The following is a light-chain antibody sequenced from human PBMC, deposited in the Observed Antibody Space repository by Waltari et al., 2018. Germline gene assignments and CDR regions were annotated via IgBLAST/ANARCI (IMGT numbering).Light chain of an antibody. V-gene: IGLV2-8*01. Sequence: QSALTQPPSASGSPGQSVTISCTGTSRDVGGLDYVSWYQLHPGKAPKLLIYEVAKRPSGVPDRFSGSKSANTASLTVSDLQPEDEADYYCSSYGGSNNVLFGGGTKLTVL. CDR2: EVA. J-gene: IGLJ2*01. CDR1: SRDVGGLDY. CDR3: SSYGGSNNVL.